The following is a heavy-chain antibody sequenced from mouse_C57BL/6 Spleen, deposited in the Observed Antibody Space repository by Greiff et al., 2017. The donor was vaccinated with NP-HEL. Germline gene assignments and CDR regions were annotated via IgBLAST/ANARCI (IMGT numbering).Heavy chain of an antibody. D-gene: IGHD2-13*01. Sequence: VKLQQPGAELVKPGASVKMSCKASGYTFTSYWITWVKQRPGQGLEWIGDIYPGRGSTNYNEKFKSKATLTVDTSSSTAYMQLSSLTSEDSAVYYCARKGYGDAWGQGTLVTVSA. CDR3: ARKGYGDA. CDR1: GYTFTSYW. J-gene: IGHJ3*01. V-gene: IGHV1-55*01. CDR2: IYPGRGST.